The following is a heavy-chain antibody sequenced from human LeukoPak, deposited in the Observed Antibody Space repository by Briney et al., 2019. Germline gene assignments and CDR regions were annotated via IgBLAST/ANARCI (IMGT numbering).Heavy chain of an antibody. CDR3: TKALFGGMTV. Sequence: GGSLRLSCAASGFTFSTYGMSWVRQAPGKGLECVSGISGSGGTTYYADSVKGRFTISRDNPKNTVSMQLDSLRVDDTAIYYCTKALFGGMTVWGQGTTVTVSS. CDR1: GFTFSTYG. V-gene: IGHV3-23*01. J-gene: IGHJ6*02. D-gene: IGHD3-10*01. CDR2: ISGSGGTT.